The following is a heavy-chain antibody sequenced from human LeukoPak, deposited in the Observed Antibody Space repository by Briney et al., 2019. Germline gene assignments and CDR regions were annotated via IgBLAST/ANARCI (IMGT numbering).Heavy chain of an antibody. CDR3: ARVGAAMETYFDY. J-gene: IGHJ4*02. D-gene: IGHD5-18*01. Sequence: GGSLRLSCAASGFIFSDYSLNWVRQAPGKGLEWISSISSSSSYIYYADSVKGRFTISRDNAKNSLYLQMNSLRAEDTAVYYCARVGAAMETYFDYWGQGTLVTVYS. V-gene: IGHV3-21*01. CDR2: ISSSSSYI. CDR1: GFIFSDYS.